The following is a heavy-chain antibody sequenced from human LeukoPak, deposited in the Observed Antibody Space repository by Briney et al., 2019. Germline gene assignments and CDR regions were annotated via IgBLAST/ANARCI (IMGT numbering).Heavy chain of an antibody. CDR3: ARHGDCSSTSCSDTFDI. CDR1: GGSISSYY. D-gene: IGHD2-2*01. Sequence: PSETLSLTCTVSGGSISSYYWSWIRQPPGKGRGWIGYIYYSGSTNYNPSLKSRVTISVDTSKNQFSLKLSSVTAADTAVYYCARHGDCSSTSCSDTFDIWGQGTMVTVSS. CDR2: IYYSGST. J-gene: IGHJ3*02. V-gene: IGHV4-59*08.